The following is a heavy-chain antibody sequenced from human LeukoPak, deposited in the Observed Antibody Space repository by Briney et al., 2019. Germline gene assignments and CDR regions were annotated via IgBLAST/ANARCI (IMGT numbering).Heavy chain of an antibody. CDR3: AASYDSSGDYYFTYAFDI. D-gene: IGHD3-22*01. J-gene: IGHJ3*02. CDR1: GGPLSSSSHY. V-gene: IGHV4-39*02. CDR2: VYYTGTT. Sequence: PSETLSLTCSVSGGPLSSSSHYWAWIRHAPGKGLEWIGSVYYTGTTYYNPSFKTRLTISVDTSKKYFSLNLKSATAADTAVYCCAASYDSSGDYYFTYAFDIWGQGTKVAVSS.